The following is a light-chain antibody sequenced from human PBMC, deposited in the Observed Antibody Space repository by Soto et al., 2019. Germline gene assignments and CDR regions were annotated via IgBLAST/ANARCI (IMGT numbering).Light chain of an antibody. Sequence: QSVLTQPASVSGSPGQSITISCTGSSSDVGGYNYASWYQNHPGTAPKLMIYEVSNRPSGVSNRFSGSKSGNAASLTISGLQAEDEADYYCSSYTSSSALVFGGGTKLTVL. CDR2: EVS. CDR1: SSDVGGYNY. CDR3: SSYTSSSALV. V-gene: IGLV2-14*01. J-gene: IGLJ2*01.